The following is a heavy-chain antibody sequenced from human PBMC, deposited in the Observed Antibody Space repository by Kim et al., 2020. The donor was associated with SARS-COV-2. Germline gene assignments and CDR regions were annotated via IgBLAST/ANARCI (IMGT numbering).Heavy chain of an antibody. CDR3: ARERSDSIKTLYYFDY. CDR2: IYSGGST. CDR1: GFTVSSNY. V-gene: IGHV3-66*01. D-gene: IGHD3-22*01. Sequence: GGSLRLSCAASGFTVSSNYMSWVRQAPGKGLEWDSVIYSGGSTYYADSVKGRFTISRDNSKNTVWLQMNSLKAEDTAVYYCARERSDSIKTLYYFDYWGQGTLVTVSS. J-gene: IGHJ4*02.